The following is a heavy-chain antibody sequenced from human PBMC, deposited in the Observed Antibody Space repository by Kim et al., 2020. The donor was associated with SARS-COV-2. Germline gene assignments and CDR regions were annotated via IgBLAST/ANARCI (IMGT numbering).Heavy chain of an antibody. CDR3: ARGATGTYFDFWNGHGMFDV. CDR1: GFIFGDFA. D-gene: IGHD3-3*01. CDR2: IYYDGSKM. V-gene: IGHV3-33*01. Sequence: GGSLRLSCAASGFIFGDFAMHWVRQAPGKGLEWVAVIYYDGSKMYYADSVRGRFSISRDNSNKTLSLELNSLMAEDTAFYYCARGATGTYFDFWNGHGMFDVWGQGTLVTVSS. J-gene: IGHJ4*02.